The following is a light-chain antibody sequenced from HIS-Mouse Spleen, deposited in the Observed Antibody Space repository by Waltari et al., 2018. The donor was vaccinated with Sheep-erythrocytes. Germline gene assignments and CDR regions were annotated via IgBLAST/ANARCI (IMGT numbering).Light chain of an antibody. V-gene: IGLV2-23*01. CDR2: EGS. CDR3: CSYAGSSTLV. J-gene: IGLJ2*01. Sequence: QSALTQPASVSGSPGQSITISCTGTSSDVGGYNLVSWYQQHPGKAPKLMIYEGSKRPSGFSNLFSGSKSGNTASLTFAGLQAEDEADYYCCSYAGSSTLVFGGGTKLTVL. CDR1: SSDVGGYNL.